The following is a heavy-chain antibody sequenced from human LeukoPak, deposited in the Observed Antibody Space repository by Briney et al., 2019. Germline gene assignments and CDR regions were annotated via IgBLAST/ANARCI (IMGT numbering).Heavy chain of an antibody. Sequence: GGSLRLSCAASGFTFDDYAMHWVRQAPGKGLEWVCLISWDGGSTYYADSVKGRFTISRDNSKNSLYLQMNSLRAEDTALYYCAKDIVFRDRGAFDTGNIDYWGQGTLVTVSS. J-gene: IGHJ4*02. V-gene: IGHV3-43D*03. CDR1: GFTFDDYA. CDR3: AKDIVFRDRGAFDTGNIDY. D-gene: IGHD1-14*01. CDR2: ISWDGGST.